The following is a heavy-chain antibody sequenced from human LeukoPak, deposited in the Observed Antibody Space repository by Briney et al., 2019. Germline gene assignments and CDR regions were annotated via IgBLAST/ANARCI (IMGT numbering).Heavy chain of an antibody. V-gene: IGHV3-33*01. CDR1: GFTFSNYG. D-gene: IGHD5-18*01. CDR3: ARWDSYGLY. J-gene: IGHJ4*02. Sequence: PGGSLRLSCAASGFTFSNYGMHWVRQAPGKGLEWVAVIWHDGTIKYYADSVKGRFTISRDNSKNILYLQVNSLRAEDTAVYYCARWDSYGLYWGQGTLVTVSS. CDR2: IWHDGTIK.